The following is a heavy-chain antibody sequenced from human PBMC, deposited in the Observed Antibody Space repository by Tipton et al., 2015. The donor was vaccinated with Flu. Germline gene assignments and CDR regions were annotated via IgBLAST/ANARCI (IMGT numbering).Heavy chain of an antibody. J-gene: IGHJ3*02. CDR1: GESVSSNITS. CDR2: TYYRSKWYN. Sequence: LVQSSQTLSLTCAISGESVSSNITSWNWIRQSPSRGLEWLGRTYYRSKWYNDYAVSVKSRVTINPDTSKNQFSLQLSSVTPEDTAVYYCTRGNTFNIWGQGTRVTVSS. V-gene: IGHV6-1*01. CDR3: TRGNTFNI.